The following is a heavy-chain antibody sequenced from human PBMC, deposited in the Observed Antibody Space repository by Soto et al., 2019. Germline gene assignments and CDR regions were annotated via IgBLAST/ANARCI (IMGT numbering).Heavy chain of an antibody. Sequence: SVKVSCKASGGSFSTYAFSWVRQVPGHVLEWTGGIIPIFDSPYYAQNFQGRVTIAADRSTSSVYMELSSLTPEDPAVYYSARGAECRGSCLKQLTWLDPWGQGTRVTVSS. CDR2: IIPIFDSP. V-gene: IGHV1-69*06. CDR1: GGSFSTYA. J-gene: IGHJ5*02. CDR3: ARGAECRGSCLKQLTWLDP. D-gene: IGHD1-1*01.